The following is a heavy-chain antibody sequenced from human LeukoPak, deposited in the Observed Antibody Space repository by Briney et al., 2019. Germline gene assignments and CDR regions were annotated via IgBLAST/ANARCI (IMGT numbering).Heavy chain of an antibody. CDR1: GYSISSGYY. CDR2: IYHSGST. CDR3: ARDTPMVRGVTDY. J-gene: IGHJ4*02. Sequence: SETLSLTCTVSGYSISSGYYWGWIRQPPGKGLEWIGSIYHSGSTYCNPSLKSRVTISVDTSKNQFSLKLSSVTAADTAVYYCARDTPMVRGVTDYWGQGTLVTVSS. V-gene: IGHV4-38-2*02. D-gene: IGHD3-10*01.